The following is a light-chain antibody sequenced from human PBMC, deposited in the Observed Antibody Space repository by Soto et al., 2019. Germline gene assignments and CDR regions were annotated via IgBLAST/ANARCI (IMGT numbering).Light chain of an antibody. CDR2: GAS. Sequence: ERVMTQSPATLSVSPGERATLSCRASQSVGTNLAWYQQRPGQAPRLLIYGASTRATGIPARFSGSGSGTEFTITISSLQSEDFALYYCQQYNKWPLFTFGPGTRVDIK. CDR3: QQYNKWPLFT. J-gene: IGKJ3*01. CDR1: QSVGTN. V-gene: IGKV3-15*01.